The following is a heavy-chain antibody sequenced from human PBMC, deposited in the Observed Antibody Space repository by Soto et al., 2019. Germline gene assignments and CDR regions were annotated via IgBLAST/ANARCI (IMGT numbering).Heavy chain of an antibody. D-gene: IGHD3-3*02. J-gene: IGHJ4*02. CDR1: GFSFSSYS. CDR3: AAIIFGSKD. CDR2: ITMSSSAI. Sequence: EVQLVESGGGLVHPGGSLRLSCAASGFSFSSYSMNWVRQAPGKGLEWIAYITMSSSAIHYADSVRGRFTVSRDNAKNSLYLQMNSLRDEDTAVYYCAAIIFGSKDWGQGTLVTVSS. V-gene: IGHV3-48*02.